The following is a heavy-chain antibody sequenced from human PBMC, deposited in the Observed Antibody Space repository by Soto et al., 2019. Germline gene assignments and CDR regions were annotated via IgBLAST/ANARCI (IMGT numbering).Heavy chain of an antibody. D-gene: IGHD2-2*01. V-gene: IGHV4-31*03. CDR2: IYYSGST. J-gene: IGHJ5*02. CDR3: AIANINIVVVPAAFVWFDP. Sequence: PSETLSLTCTVSGGSISSGGYYWSWIRQHPGKGLEWIGYIYYSGSTYYNPSLKSRVTISVDTSKNQFSLKLSSVTAADTAVYYCAIANINIVVVPAAFVWFDPWGQGTLVTVSS. CDR1: GGSISSGGYY.